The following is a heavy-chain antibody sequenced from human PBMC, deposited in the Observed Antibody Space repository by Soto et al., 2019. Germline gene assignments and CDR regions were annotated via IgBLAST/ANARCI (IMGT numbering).Heavy chain of an antibody. CDR1: GLNFNDAW. Sequence: IQLVESGGGLVEPGGSLRLSCVVSGLNFNDAWMSWVRQAPGKGLEWVGRIISRNGGGTTDYAAPVKGRFAISRDDSRNTVYLQMNSLKKEDTGVYYCAYTGFHTLWLDPWGQGSLVTVSS. CDR2: IISRNGGGTT. V-gene: IGHV3-15*01. CDR3: AYTGFHTLWLDP. J-gene: IGHJ5*02.